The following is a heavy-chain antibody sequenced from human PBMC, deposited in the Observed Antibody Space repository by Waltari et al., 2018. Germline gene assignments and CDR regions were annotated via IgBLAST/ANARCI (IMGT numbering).Heavy chain of an antibody. CDR2: IDHKGVA. CDR3: ARPSVAARLGSLDY. CDR1: RGSFSAYH. D-gene: IGHD3-16*01. Sequence: QVQLQQWGAGLLKPSETLSLSCSVSRGSFSAYHWTWIRQSPGKGLEWIGEIDHKGVAYYNPALKGLVTISVETSKNQFSLNLTSVTATDTAVYFCARPSVAARLGSLDYWGQRALVTVSS. V-gene: IGHV4-34*01. J-gene: IGHJ4*02.